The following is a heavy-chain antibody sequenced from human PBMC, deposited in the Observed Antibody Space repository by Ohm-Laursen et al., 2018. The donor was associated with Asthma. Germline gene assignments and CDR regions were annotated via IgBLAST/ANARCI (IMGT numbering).Heavy chain of an antibody. CDR3: ARVAVVGATKGHYFDY. D-gene: IGHD1-26*01. CDR2: IYSGGST. CDR1: GFTFSSYW. V-gene: IGHV3-53*01. Sequence: SLRLSCAASGFTFSSYWMSWVRQAPGKGLEWVSVIYSGGSTYYADSVKGRFTISRDNSKNTLYLQMNSLRAEDTAVYYCARVAVVGATKGHYFDYWGQGTLVTVSS. J-gene: IGHJ4*02.